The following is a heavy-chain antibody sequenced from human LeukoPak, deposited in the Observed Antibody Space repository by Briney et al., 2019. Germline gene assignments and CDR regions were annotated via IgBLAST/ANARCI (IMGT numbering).Heavy chain of an antibody. Sequence: PSETLSLTCTVSGGSISSYYWGWIRQPPGKGLEWIGYIYYSGSTNYNPSLKSRVTISVDTSKNQFSLKLSSVTAADTAVYYCARRAYYYDSCGYCTPRFDYWGQGTLVTVSS. J-gene: IGHJ4*02. D-gene: IGHD3-22*01. CDR2: IYYSGST. V-gene: IGHV4-59*08. CDR3: ARRAYYYDSCGYCTPRFDY. CDR1: GGSISSYY.